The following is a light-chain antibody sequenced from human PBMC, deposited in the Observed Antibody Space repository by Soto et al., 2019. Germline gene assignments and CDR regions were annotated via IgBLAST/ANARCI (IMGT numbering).Light chain of an antibody. J-gene: IGKJ4*01. Sequence: EVVLTQPPATLSLSPGERATLSCRASESIGNYLAWYQQKLGQAPKLLIYDASHRAIGIPGRFSGDGSATDFTLTISSLEPEDFAVYYCQWRSDWPPRLTVGGGTKVEIK. V-gene: IGKV3-11*01. CDR1: ESIGNY. CDR3: QWRSDWPPRLT. CDR2: DAS.